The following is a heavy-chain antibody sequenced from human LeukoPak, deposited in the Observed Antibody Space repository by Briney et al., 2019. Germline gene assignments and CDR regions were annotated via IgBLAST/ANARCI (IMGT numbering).Heavy chain of an antibody. V-gene: IGHV1-24*01. D-gene: IGHD2-2*01. CDR3: ATRIVVVPAAANLRLYYFDY. Sequence: ASVTVSCKVSGYTLTGLSMQWVRQAPGKGVEGMGGFYPEDGETIYAQKFQGRVTMTEDTSTDTAYMELSSLRSEDTAVYYCATRIVVVPAAANLRLYYFDYWGQGTLVTVSS. CDR1: GYTLTGLS. J-gene: IGHJ4*02. CDR2: FYPEDGET.